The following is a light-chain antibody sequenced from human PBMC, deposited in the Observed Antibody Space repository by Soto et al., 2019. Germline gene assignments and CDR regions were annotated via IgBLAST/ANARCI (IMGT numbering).Light chain of an antibody. J-gene: IGLJ1*01. CDR3: QSYDSSLSGHV. V-gene: IGLV1-40*01. CDR1: SSNIGAGYD. CDR2: GNS. Sequence: QSVLTQPPSVSGAPGQRVTISCTGSSSNIGAGYDVHWYQQLPGTAPKLLIYGNSNRPSGVPDRFSGSKYGTSASLAITGLQAEDEADYYCQSYDSSLSGHVFGTGTKVTVL.